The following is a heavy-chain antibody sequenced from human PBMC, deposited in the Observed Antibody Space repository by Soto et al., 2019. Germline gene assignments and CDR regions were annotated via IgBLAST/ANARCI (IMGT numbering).Heavy chain of an antibody. V-gene: IGHV5-51*01. CDR3: ARGIGHYYNSSGYTADAFDI. CDR2: IYPGDSDT. CDR1: GYSFTSYW. J-gene: IGHJ3*02. D-gene: IGHD3-22*01. Sequence: PGESLKISCTGSGYSFTSYWIGWVRQMPGKGLELMGIIYPGDSDTRYSPSFQGQVTISADKSISTAYLQWSSLKASDTAMYYCARGIGHYYNSSGYTADAFDIWGQGTMVTVS.